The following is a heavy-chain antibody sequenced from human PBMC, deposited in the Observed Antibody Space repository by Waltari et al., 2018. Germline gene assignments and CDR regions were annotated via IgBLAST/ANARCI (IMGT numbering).Heavy chain of an antibody. CDR2: IYYTGTP. CDR1: GASLDNTTHY. J-gene: IGHJ4*02. D-gene: IGHD3-3*01. V-gene: IGHV4-39*01. CDR3: ARHINFWSGYYFDS. Sequence: QLQLQESGPQLVKPSETLSLTCTVSGASLDNTTHYWGWVRQPPGKGLEWIVSIYYTGTPYDHPSLKSRMTRSADTSKTQFSLRLSSVTAADTAVYYCARHINFWSGYYFDSWGQGTLVTVSS.